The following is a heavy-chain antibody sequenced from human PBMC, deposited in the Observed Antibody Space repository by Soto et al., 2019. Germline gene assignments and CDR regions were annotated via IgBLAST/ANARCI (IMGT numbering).Heavy chain of an antibody. V-gene: IGHV1-8*02. Sequence: ASVKVSCTASGYTFTSYGSIWVRQAPGQGLEWMGWISANNGNTGYAQKFQGRVTMTTNTSISTAYMELSSLRSEDTAVYYCARGALYCSSTSCYRPRPTYYYMDVWGKGTTVTVSS. CDR1: GYTFTSYG. CDR3: ARGALYCSSTSCYRPRPTYYYMDV. CDR2: ISANNGNT. D-gene: IGHD2-2*01. J-gene: IGHJ6*03.